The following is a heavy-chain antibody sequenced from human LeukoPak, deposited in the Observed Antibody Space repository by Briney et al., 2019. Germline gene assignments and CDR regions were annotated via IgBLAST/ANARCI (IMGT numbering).Heavy chain of an antibody. D-gene: IGHD3-10*01. CDR1: GGSISSGDYY. CDR2: ISYRGTT. V-gene: IGHV4-31*03. CDR3: GRARYGSGIYGGLGMYWFDP. Sequence: SETLSLTCTVSGGSISSGDYYWTWIRQHPGKGLEWIGYISYRGTTNYNPSLKSRVTMSLDASKNQFSLKLVSVTAADTAVYYWGRARYGSGIYGGLGMYWFDPWGRGTLV. J-gene: IGHJ5*02.